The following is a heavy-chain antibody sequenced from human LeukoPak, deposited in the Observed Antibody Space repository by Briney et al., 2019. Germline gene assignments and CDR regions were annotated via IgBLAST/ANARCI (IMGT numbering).Heavy chain of an antibody. J-gene: IGHJ6*03. Sequence: GGSLRLSCAASGFTFSSYAMSWVRQAPGKGLEWVSAISGSYGSTYYADSVKGRFTISRDNSKNTLYLQMNSLRAEDTAVYYCAKDLSRRGLVHYYMDVWGKGTTVTVSS. CDR1: GFTFSSYA. CDR2: ISGSYGST. CDR3: AKDLSRRGLVHYYMDV. V-gene: IGHV3-23*01.